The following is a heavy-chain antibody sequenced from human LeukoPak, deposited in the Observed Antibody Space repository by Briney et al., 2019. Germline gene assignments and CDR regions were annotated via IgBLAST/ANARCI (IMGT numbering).Heavy chain of an antibody. V-gene: IGHV1-46*01. CDR2: INPGGGST. J-gene: IGHJ4*02. Sequence: GASVKVSCKASGYTFTSYYMHWVRQAPGQGLEWMGIINPGGGSTSYAQKFQGRVTMTRDMSTSTVYMELSSLRSEDTAVYYCARGAPSRWTYGYWGQGTLVTVSS. CDR3: ARGAPSRWTYGY. D-gene: IGHD3/OR15-3a*01. CDR1: GYTFTSYY.